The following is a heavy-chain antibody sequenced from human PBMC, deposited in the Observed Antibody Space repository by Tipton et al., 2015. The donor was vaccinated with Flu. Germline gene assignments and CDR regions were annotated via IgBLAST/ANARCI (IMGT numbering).Heavy chain of an antibody. CDR2: IRYDGSNK. D-gene: IGHD6-19*01. V-gene: IGHV3-30*02. CDR1: GFTFSSYA. J-gene: IGHJ4*02. CDR3: AKDRQWLVLGPFDY. Sequence: SLRLSCAASGFTFSSYAMHWVRQAPGKGLEWVAFIRYDGSNKYYADSVKGRFTISRDNSKDTLYLQMNSLRAEDTAVYYCAKDRQWLVLGPFDYWGQGTLVTVSS.